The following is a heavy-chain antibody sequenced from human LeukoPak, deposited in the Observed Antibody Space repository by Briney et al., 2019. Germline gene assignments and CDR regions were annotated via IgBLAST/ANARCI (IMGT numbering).Heavy chain of an antibody. V-gene: IGHV3-33*06. J-gene: IGHJ3*02. CDR1: GFIFSNYV. CDR3: VKESDAFDI. Sequence: PGTSLSLSCAASGFIFSNYVMHWVRQAPGKGLEWVAVIWHDGSEKYYGDSVKGRFSISRDNSKNTLYLQMNSLRAEDTAVYFCVKESDAFDIWGHGTMVTVSS. CDR2: IWHDGSEK.